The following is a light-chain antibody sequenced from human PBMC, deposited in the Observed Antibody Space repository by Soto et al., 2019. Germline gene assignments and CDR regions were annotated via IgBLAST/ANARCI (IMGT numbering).Light chain of an antibody. CDR2: DVS. V-gene: IGLV2-14*01. J-gene: IGLJ1*01. CDR3: SSYTSSSTLV. CDR1: SSDVGGYNY. Sequence: QSALTQPDSVSGSPGQSITISCTGTSSDVGGYNYVSWYQQHPGKAPKLMIYDVSNRLSGVSNRFSGSKSGNTASLTISGLHAEDEADYYCSSYTSSSTLVFGTGTKLTVL.